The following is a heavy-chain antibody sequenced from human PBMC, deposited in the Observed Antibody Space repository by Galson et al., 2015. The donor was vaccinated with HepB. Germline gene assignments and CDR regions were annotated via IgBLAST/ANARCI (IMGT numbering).Heavy chain of an antibody. CDR3: VSACGGVCYGLDV. V-gene: IGHV3-33*01. CDR2: IWYDGSQK. D-gene: IGHD2-21*02. CDR1: GLTFSNFG. Sequence: SLRLSCVASGLTFSNFGMHWVRQAPGKGLEWVAVIWYDGSQKYYADSVRGRFTISRDNSKNTVHLQTNSLRVEDTAVYYCVSACGGVCYGLDVWGQGTTVTVSS. J-gene: IGHJ6*02.